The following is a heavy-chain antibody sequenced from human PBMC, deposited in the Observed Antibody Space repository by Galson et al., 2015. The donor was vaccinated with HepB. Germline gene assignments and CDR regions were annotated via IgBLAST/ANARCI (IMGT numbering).Heavy chain of an antibody. CDR3: TTTVTIVVVPAAMPIYLDV. CDR2: IKSKTDGGTT. CDR1: GFTFSNAW. D-gene: IGHD2-2*01. V-gene: IGHV3-15*01. J-gene: IGHJ6*02. Sequence: LRLSCAASGFTFSNAWMSWVRQAPGKGLEWVGRIKSKTDGGTTDYAAPVKGRFTISRDDSKNTLYLQMNSLKTEDTAVYYCTTTVTIVVVPAAMPIYLDVWGQGTTVTVSS.